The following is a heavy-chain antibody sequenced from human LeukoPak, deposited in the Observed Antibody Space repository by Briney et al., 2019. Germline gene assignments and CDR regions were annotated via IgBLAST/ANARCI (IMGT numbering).Heavy chain of an antibody. CDR1: GGSISSHY. D-gene: IGHD3-3*01. CDR3: ARSIFGVVDDAFDI. Sequence: SETLSLTCTVSGGSISSHYWSWIRQPPGKGREWRGYIYYSGSTNYNPSLKSRVTISVDTSKNQFSLKLSSVTAADTAVYYCARSIFGVVDDAFDIWGQGTMVTVSS. V-gene: IGHV4-59*11. J-gene: IGHJ3*02. CDR2: IYYSGST.